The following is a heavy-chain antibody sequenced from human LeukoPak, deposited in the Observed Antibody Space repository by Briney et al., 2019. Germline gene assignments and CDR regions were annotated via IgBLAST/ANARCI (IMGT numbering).Heavy chain of an antibody. V-gene: IGHV1-2*02. CDR2: INPNSGGT. CDR3: AGSSGWFYYYYYYMDV. Sequence: ASVKVSCKASGYTFTGYYMHWVRQAPGQGLEWMGWINPNSGGTNYAQKLQGRVTMTTDTSTSTAYMELRSLRSDDTAVYYCAGSSGWFYYYYYYMDVWGKGTTVTVSS. J-gene: IGHJ6*03. CDR1: GYTFTGYY. D-gene: IGHD6-19*01.